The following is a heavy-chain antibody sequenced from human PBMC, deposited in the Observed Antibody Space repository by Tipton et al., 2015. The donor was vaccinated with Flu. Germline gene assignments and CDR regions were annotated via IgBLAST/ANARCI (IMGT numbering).Heavy chain of an antibody. D-gene: IGHD2/OR15-2a*01. CDR1: GDSINGAYYF. V-gene: IGHV4-61*02. CDR2: ISSEGQA. J-gene: IGHJ3*02. CDR3: ARLSLSFNAFDI. Sequence: TLSLTCSVSGDSINGAYYFWTWIRQPAGKGLQWVGRISSEGQADYNLPLKGRVSVSMDTSKNQFSLKLKSVTAADTGVYYCARLSLSFNAFDIWGQGTTVVVSS.